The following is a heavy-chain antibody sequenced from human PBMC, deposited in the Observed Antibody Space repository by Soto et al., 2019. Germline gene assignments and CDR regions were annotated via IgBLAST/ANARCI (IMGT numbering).Heavy chain of an antibody. V-gene: IGHV1-3*01. Sequence: ASVKVSCKASGYTFTSYAMHWVRQAPGQRLEWMGWINAGNGNTKYSQKFQGRVTITRDTSASTAYMELSSLRSEDTAVYYCARDMGYCISNRCYTIYYYYYGMDVWGQGTTVTVSS. J-gene: IGHJ6*02. CDR1: GYTFTSYA. CDR2: INAGNGNT. CDR3: ARDMGYCISNRCYTIYYYYYGMDV. D-gene: IGHD2-2*02.